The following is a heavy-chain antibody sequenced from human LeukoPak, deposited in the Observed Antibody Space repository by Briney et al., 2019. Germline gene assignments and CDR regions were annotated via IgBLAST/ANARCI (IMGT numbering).Heavy chain of an antibody. D-gene: IGHD6-13*01. CDR3: ATRPAGSTWYGVFDY. Sequence: SETLSLTYTVSGGSINSHYWSWIRQPPGKGLEWIGYVFNGGSTNYNPSLKSRVTMSVDTSRDQFSLRLTSVTAADTAICYCATRPAGSTWYGVFDYWSQGTLVTVSS. V-gene: IGHV4-59*11. J-gene: IGHJ4*02. CDR2: VFNGGST. CDR1: GGSINSHY.